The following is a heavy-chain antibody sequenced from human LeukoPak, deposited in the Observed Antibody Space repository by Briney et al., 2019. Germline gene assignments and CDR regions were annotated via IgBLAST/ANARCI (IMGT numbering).Heavy chain of an antibody. CDR2: VRAYNGNT. V-gene: IGHV1-18*01. D-gene: IGHD2-2*01. CDR1: GYTFTCYG. Sequence: ASETVSCKSSGYTFTCYGICWVRQPHRQGLEWMGWVRAYNGNTNYAHKPQSRVTMTTDTSTNTAYMELRSLVTADNAVVYYGGYLIVVVTAAMPASHNYYYYGMDVWGQGTTVTVSS. J-gene: IGHJ6*02. CDR3: GGYLIVVVTAAMPASHNYYYYGMDV.